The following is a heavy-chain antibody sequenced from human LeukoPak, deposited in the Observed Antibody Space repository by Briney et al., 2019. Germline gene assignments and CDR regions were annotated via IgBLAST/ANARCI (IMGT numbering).Heavy chain of an antibody. CDR1: GGSISSYY. CDR2: IYYSGST. D-gene: IGHD5-24*01. J-gene: IGHJ4*02. V-gene: IGHV4-59*08. Sequence: SETLSLTCTVSGGSISSYYWSWIRQPPGKGLEWIGYIYYSGSTNYNPSLKSRVTISVDTSKNQFSLKLSSVTAADTAVYYCAAFRDGYNWHLDYWGQGTLVTVSS. CDR3: AAFRDGYNWHLDY.